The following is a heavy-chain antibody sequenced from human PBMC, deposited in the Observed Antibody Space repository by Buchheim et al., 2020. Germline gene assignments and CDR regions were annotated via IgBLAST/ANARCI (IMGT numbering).Heavy chain of an antibody. J-gene: IGHJ3*02. CDR2: ISYGGKGT. Sequence: QVQLVESGGGVVQPGGSLTLSCAASQFRFSSYPLHWVRQAPDKGLEWVAGISYGGKGTYYLDSVKGRFTISRDNSKNTLFLQLNSLRVEDTAVYYCAKEGDSSGHCGVFDIWGQGT. CDR1: QFRFSSYP. CDR3: AKEGDSSGHCGVFDI. D-gene: IGHD3-22*01. V-gene: IGHV3-30*18.